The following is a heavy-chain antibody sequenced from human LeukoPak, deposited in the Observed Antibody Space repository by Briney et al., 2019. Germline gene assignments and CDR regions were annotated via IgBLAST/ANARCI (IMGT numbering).Heavy chain of an antibody. CDR2: INASGGST. Sequence: ASVKVSCTASGYSFTSYYMNWVRQAPGQGLEWMGIINASGGSTSYAQKFQGRLTMTRDTSTRTVYMELSSLRSEDTAVYYCAGPGGYSDWLPYGYWGQGTLVTVSS. J-gene: IGHJ4*02. CDR3: AGPGGYSDWLPYGY. CDR1: GYSFTSYY. V-gene: IGHV1-46*01. D-gene: IGHD3-9*01.